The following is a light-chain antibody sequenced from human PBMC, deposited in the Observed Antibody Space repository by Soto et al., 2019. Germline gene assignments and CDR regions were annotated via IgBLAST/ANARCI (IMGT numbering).Light chain of an antibody. CDR3: QSYDSSLSVV. CDR1: SSNIGAGYD. Sequence: QSVLTQPPSVSGAPGQRVTISCTGSSSNIGAGYDVHWYQQLPGIAPKFLIYGNSNRPSGVPDRFSGSKSGTSASLAITGLQAEDEADYYCQSYDSSLSVVFGGGTQLTVL. CDR2: GNS. J-gene: IGLJ2*01. V-gene: IGLV1-40*01.